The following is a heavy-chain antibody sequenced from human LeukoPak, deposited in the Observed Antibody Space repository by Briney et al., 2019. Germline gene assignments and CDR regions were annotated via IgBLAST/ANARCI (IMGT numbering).Heavy chain of an antibody. Sequence: SVKVSCKASGGTFSSYAISWVRQAPGPGLEWMGRIIPLLGIANYAQKFQGRVTITADKSTSTAYMELSSLRSDDTAVYYCARLTMVRGRADDYWGQGTLVTVSS. CDR2: IIPLLGIA. CDR1: GGTFSSYA. D-gene: IGHD3-10*01. V-gene: IGHV1-69*04. CDR3: ARLTMVRGRADDY. J-gene: IGHJ4*02.